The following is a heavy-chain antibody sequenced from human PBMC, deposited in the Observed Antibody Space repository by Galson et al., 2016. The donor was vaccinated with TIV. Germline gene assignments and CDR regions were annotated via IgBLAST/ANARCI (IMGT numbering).Heavy chain of an antibody. CDR3: ARVASSGYYGGVDAFDI. Sequence: SETLSLTCTVSGGSVSSYHWSWVRQPPGKGLEWIGYIYYSGKTKYNPSLKSRGTMSEDTSKNQFSLSLSSVTAADTAVYYCARVASSGYYGGVDAFDIWGQGTMVTVSS. CDR1: GGSVSSYH. CDR2: IYYSGKT. J-gene: IGHJ3*02. D-gene: IGHD6-19*01. V-gene: IGHV4-59*02.